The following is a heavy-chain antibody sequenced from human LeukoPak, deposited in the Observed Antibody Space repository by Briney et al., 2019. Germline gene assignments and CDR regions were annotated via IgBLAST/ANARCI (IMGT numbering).Heavy chain of an antibody. CDR3: ARNYGGKAAFYYYYYMDV. CDR1: GGSISSGGYY. J-gene: IGHJ6*03. CDR2: IYYSGST. Sequence: SETLSLTCTVSGGSISSGGYYWSWIRQHPGKGLEWIGYIYYSGSTYYNPSLKSQVTISVDTSKNQFSLKLSSVTAADTAVYYCARNYGGKAAFYYYYYMDVWGKGTTVTVSS. V-gene: IGHV4-31*01. D-gene: IGHD4-23*01.